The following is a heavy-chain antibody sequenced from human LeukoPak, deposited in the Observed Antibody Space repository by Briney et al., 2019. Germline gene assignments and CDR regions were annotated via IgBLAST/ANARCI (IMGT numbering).Heavy chain of an antibody. D-gene: IGHD2-21*02. CDR2: IRYDRSNE. J-gene: IGHJ4*02. CDR3: AKSRSCGGDCYSGGVFDY. V-gene: IGHV3-30*02. Sequence: PGGSLRLSCAASGFTFSSYGMHWVRQAPGKGLEWVAFIRYDRSNEYYADSVKGRFTISRDNSKNTLYLQMNSLRTEDTAVYYCAKSRSCGGDCYSGGVFDYWGQGTLVTVSS. CDR1: GFTFSSYG.